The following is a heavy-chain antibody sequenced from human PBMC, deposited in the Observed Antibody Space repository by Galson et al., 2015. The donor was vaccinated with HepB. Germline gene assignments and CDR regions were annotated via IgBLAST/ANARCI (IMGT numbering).Heavy chain of an antibody. CDR3: ARRGRLVAGTGMYYYYGMDV. D-gene: IGHD6-19*01. CDR2: IDPSDSYT. CDR1: GYSFTSYW. V-gene: IGHV5-10-1*01. Sequence: QSGAEVKKPGESLRISCKGSGYSFTSYWISWVRQMPGKGLEWMGRIDPSDSYTNYSPSFQGHVTISADKSISTAYLQWSSPKASDTAMYYCARRGRLVAGTGMYYYYGMDVWGQGTTVTVSS. J-gene: IGHJ6*02.